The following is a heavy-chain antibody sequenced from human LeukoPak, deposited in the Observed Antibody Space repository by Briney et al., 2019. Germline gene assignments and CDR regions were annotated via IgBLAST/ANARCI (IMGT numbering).Heavy chain of an antibody. CDR3: AREGAVAGTEGAFDI. CDR1: GGSFSGYY. CDR2: INHSGST. V-gene: IGHV4-34*01. D-gene: IGHD6-19*01. J-gene: IGHJ3*02. Sequence: SETLSLTCAVYGGSFSGYYWRWIRQPPGKGLEWIGEINHSGSTNYNPSLKSRVTISVDTSKKQFSLKLSSVIAADTAVYYCAREGAVAGTEGAFDIWGQGTMVTVSS.